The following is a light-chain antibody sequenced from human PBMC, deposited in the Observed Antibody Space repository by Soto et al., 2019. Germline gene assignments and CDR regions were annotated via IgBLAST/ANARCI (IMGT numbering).Light chain of an antibody. CDR1: QSLVYSDGNTY. CDR2: KVS. J-gene: IGKJ1*01. CDR3: MQGTHWPPWT. V-gene: IGKV2-30*01. Sequence: DVVMTQSPLSLPVTLGQPASISCRSSQSLVYSDGNTYLNWFQQRPGQSPRRLIYKVSNRDSGVPDRFRGRGSGTDFTLKISRVEAEDVGVYYCMQGTHWPPWTFGQGTKVEIK.